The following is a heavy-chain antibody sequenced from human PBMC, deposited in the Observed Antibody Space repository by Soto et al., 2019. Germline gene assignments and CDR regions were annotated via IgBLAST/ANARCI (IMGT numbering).Heavy chain of an antibody. V-gene: IGHV4-31*03. CDR3: ARGYYYGSGTNWFDP. D-gene: IGHD3-10*01. Sequence: QVQLQESGPGLVKPSQTLSLTCTVSGGSISSGGYYYWSWIRQHPGKGLEWIGYIYYSGSTNYNPYLKSRVTLSVDTSKNQFSLKLSSVTAADTAVYYCARGYYYGSGTNWFDPWGQGTLVTVSS. J-gene: IGHJ5*02. CDR1: GGSISSGGYYY. CDR2: IYYSGST.